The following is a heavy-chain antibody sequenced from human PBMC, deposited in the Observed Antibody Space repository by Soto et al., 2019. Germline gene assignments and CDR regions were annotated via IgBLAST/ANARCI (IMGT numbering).Heavy chain of an antibody. D-gene: IGHD1-26*01. CDR3: ARISGAFDN. CDR1: GYTLTSYG. J-gene: IGHJ3*02. V-gene: IGHV1-18*01. CDR2: ISAYNGKT. Sequence: QVQLVQSGAEVKKPGASVEISCKASGYTLTSYGISWVRQAPGQGLEWMGWISAYNGKTDYAQKFQGRVTMTTDTSTSTAYMELWTLRSDDTAVYYCARISGAFDNWGQGTMVTVSS.